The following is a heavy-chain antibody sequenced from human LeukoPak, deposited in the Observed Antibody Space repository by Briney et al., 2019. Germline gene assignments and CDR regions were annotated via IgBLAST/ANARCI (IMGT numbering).Heavy chain of an antibody. CDR1: GYTFTSCY. J-gene: IGHJ5*02. CDR3: ARDSKPQTYYYDSSRAITPHWFDP. CDR2: INPSGGST. V-gene: IGHV1-46*01. Sequence: ASVKVSCKASGYTFTSCYMHWVRQAPGQGLEWMGIINPSGGSTSYAQKFQGRVTMTRDTSTSTVYMELSSLRSEDTAVYYCARDSKPQTYYYDSSRAITPHWFDPWGQGTLVTVSS. D-gene: IGHD3-22*01.